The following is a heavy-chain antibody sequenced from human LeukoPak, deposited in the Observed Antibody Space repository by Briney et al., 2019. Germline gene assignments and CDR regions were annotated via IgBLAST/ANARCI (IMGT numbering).Heavy chain of an antibody. J-gene: IGHJ4*02. D-gene: IGHD2-21*02. Sequence: SETLSLTCAVYGGSFSGYYWSWIRQPPGKGLEWIGEINHSGSTNYNPSLKSRVTISVDTSKNQFSLKLSSVTAADTAVYYCARANPYWGGDCYSGRRFDYWGQGTLVTVSS. CDR1: GGSFSGYY. V-gene: IGHV4-34*01. CDR3: ARANPYWGGDCYSGRRFDY. CDR2: INHSGST.